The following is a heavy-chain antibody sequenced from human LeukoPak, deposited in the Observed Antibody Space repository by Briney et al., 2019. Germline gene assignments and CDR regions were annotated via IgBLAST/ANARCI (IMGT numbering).Heavy chain of an antibody. CDR1: GYTFTGYY. Sequence: ASVTVSCKASGYTFTGYYMHWVRQAPGQGLEWMGWINPNSGGTNYAQKFQGWVTMTRDTSISTAYMELSRLRSDDTAVYYCARDRSSVWGSYRDAFDIWGQGTMVTVSS. V-gene: IGHV1-2*04. CDR3: ARDRSSVWGSYRDAFDI. D-gene: IGHD3-16*02. CDR2: INPNSGGT. J-gene: IGHJ3*02.